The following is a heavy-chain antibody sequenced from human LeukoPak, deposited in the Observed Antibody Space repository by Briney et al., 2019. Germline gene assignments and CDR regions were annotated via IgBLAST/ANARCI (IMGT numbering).Heavy chain of an antibody. CDR1: GFTFSNYW. CDR2: LKQDGTEK. V-gene: IGHV3-7*02. D-gene: IGHD3-10*01. CDR3: RYGSGIYSVDY. J-gene: IGHJ4*02. Sequence: GGSRRLSCVASGFTFSNYWMTWVRQAPGKGLEWVANLKQDGTEKYYVDSVKGRFTISRDNAKNSLYLQMNSLRAEDTAVYYCRYGSGIYSVDYWGQGTLVTVSS.